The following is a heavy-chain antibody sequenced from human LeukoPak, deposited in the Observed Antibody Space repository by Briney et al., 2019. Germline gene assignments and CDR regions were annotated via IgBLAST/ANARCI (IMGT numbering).Heavy chain of an antibody. D-gene: IGHD2-2*02. V-gene: IGHV1-69*05. J-gene: IGHJ5*02. CDR1: GGTFSSYA. Sequence: GASVKVSCKASGGTFSSYAISWVRQAPGQGLEWMGGIIPIFGTAIYAQKFQGRVTITTDESTSTAYMELSSLRSEDTAVYYCARDSDCSSTSCYRATLDPWGQGTLVTVSS. CDR2: IIPIFGTA. CDR3: ARDSDCSSTSCYRATLDP.